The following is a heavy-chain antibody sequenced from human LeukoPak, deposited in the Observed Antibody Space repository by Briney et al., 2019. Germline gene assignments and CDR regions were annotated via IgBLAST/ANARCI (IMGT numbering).Heavy chain of an antibody. Sequence: GGSLRLSCVASGFTFSSYAMSWVRQPPGKGLEWVSGISAGGDTTYTADSVRGRFTISRDNSNNTLYLQMNTLTAEDTAVYYCAGISYSGTWPVGYWGQGALVTVTA. CDR3: AGISYSGTWPVGY. CDR1: GFTFSSYA. D-gene: IGHD6-25*01. V-gene: IGHV3-23*01. CDR2: ISAGGDTT. J-gene: IGHJ4*02.